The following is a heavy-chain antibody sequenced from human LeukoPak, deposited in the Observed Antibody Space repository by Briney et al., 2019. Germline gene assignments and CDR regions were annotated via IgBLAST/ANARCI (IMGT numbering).Heavy chain of an antibody. J-gene: IGHJ4*02. D-gene: IGHD3-3*01. CDR2: IYYSGST. CDR1: GGSISSGAYY. V-gene: IGHV4-30-4*08. Sequence: SQTLSLTCTVSGGSISSGAYYWSWIRQPPGKGLEWIGYIYYSGSTYYNPSLKSRVTISVDTSKNQFSLKLSSVTAADTAVYYCARGPFGWDYFDYWGQGTLVTVSS. CDR3: ARGPFGWDYFDY.